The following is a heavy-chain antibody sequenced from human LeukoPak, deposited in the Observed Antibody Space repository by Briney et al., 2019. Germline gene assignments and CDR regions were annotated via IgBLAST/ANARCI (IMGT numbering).Heavy chain of an antibody. D-gene: IGHD2-15*01. V-gene: IGHV4-4*07. Sequence: SETLSLTCTVSGGSISSSFWSWIRQPAGKGLEWIGRIYADGSTNYNPSLKSRITMSLDTPENQFSLKLTSVTAADTAVYFCARAPSGSGGTCAFDLWGQGTLVTVSS. J-gene: IGHJ5*02. CDR3: ARAPSGSGGTCAFDL. CDR2: IYADGST. CDR1: GGSISSSF.